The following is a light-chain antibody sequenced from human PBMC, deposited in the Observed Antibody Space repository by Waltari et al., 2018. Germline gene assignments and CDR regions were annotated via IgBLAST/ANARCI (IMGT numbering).Light chain of an antibody. Sequence: QSALTQPDSVSGSPGQSITISCTGTSSDVGGYNYVSWYQQHPGKAPKLMIYDVSNRPSGVSTRFSGSKSGNTASLTISGLQAEDEADYYCSSYTSSSTVVFGGGTKLTVL. CDR2: DVS. J-gene: IGLJ2*01. CDR1: SSDVGGYNY. CDR3: SSYTSSSTVV. V-gene: IGLV2-14*03.